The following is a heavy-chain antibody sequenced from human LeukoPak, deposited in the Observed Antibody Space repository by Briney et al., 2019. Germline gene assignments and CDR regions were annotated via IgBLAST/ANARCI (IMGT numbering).Heavy chain of an antibody. V-gene: IGHV4-34*01. D-gene: IGHD3-16*01. CDR3: ARVKDPGGYYYYYYMDV. CDR1: GGSFSGYY. CDR2: INHSGGT. J-gene: IGHJ6*03. Sequence: SETLSLTCAVYGGSFSGYYWSWIRQPPGKGLEWIGEINHSGGTKYDPSLKSRVTISVDTSKNQFSLKLSSVTAADTAMYYCARVKDPGGYYYYYYMDVWGKGTTVTVSS.